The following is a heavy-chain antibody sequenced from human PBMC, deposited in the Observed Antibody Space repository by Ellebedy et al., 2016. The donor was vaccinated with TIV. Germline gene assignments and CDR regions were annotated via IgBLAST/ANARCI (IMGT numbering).Heavy chain of an antibody. J-gene: IGHJ4*02. CDR3: AMLTVTEQRAEFDY. D-gene: IGHD4-17*01. CDR1: GFTFSSYG. Sequence: GGSLRLXCAASGFTFSSYGMHWVRQAPGKGLEWVAVISYDGSNKYYADSVKGRFTISRDNSKNTLYLQMNSLRAEDTAVYYCAMLTVTEQRAEFDYWGQGTLVTVSS. V-gene: IGHV3-30*03. CDR2: ISYDGSNK.